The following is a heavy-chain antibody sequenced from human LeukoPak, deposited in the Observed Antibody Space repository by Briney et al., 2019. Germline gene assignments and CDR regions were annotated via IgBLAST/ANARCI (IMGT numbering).Heavy chain of an antibody. CDR1: GFTFSSYW. J-gene: IGHJ4*02. Sequence: QSGGSLRLSCAASGFTFSSYWMFWVRQAPGKGLVWVSRINIDGSDITYADSVKGRFTISRDNAKNTLYLQMNSLRAEDTAVYFCARDLHWNQLGLWGQGTLVTVSS. CDR3: ARDLHWNQLGL. V-gene: IGHV3-74*01. CDR2: INIDGSDI. D-gene: IGHD1-1*01.